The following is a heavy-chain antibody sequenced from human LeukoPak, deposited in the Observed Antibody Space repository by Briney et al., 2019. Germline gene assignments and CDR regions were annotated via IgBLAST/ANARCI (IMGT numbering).Heavy chain of an antibody. CDR2: IYTSGST. Sequence: SQTLSLPCPVSSGSISSYYCSWIRQPAGKGLEWIRRIYTSGSTTYNPSLECRVTMSVDTSKYPLSRKLNSVAAADTAVYYCATSLGGYGDYTFDSWGQGTLVTVSS. J-gene: IGHJ4*02. CDR1: SGSISSYY. CDR3: ATSLGGYGDYTFDS. D-gene: IGHD4-17*01. V-gene: IGHV4-4*07.